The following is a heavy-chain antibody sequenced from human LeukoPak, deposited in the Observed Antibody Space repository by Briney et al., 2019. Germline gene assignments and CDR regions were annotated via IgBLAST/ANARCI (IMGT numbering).Heavy chain of an antibody. J-gene: IGHJ6*03. V-gene: IGHV1-69*01. Sequence: SVKVSCKASGGTFSSYAISWVRQAPGQGLEWMGGIIPIFGTANYAQKFQGRVTITADESTSTAYMELSSLRSEDTAVYYCARDRGTVVTFYYYYYMDVWGKGTTVTVSS. CDR1: GGTFSSYA. D-gene: IGHD4-23*01. CDR2: IIPIFGTA. CDR3: ARDRGTVVTFYYYYYMDV.